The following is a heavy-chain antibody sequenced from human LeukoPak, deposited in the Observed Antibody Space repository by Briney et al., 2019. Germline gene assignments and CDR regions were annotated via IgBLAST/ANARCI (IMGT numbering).Heavy chain of an antibody. CDR3: ARRVGYYGGFDY. CDR2: IYWDDDK. J-gene: IGHJ4*02. CDR1: GFSLSTSGVG. V-gene: IGHV2-5*02. D-gene: IGHD1-26*01. Sequence: SGPTLVKPTQTLTLTCTFSGFSLSTSGVGVGWIRQPPGKALEWLALIYWDDDKRYSPSLKSRLTITKDTFKNQVVLTMTNMDPVDTATYYCARRVGYYGGFDYWGQGTLVTVSS.